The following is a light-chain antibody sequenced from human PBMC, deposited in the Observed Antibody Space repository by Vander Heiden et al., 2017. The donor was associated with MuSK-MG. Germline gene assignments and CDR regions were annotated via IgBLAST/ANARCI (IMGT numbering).Light chain of an antibody. CDR3: QQYDSTPEVT. J-gene: IGKJ4*01. CDR2: WAS. Sequence: DIVMTQSPDSLTVSLGERATINCKSSQSILYSSNNKNYLAWYQQKPGQPPKLLIYWASTRESGVPDRFSGSGSGTDFTLTISSRQAEDVAVYYCQQYDSTPEVTFGGGTKVELK. V-gene: IGKV4-1*01. CDR1: QSILYSSNNKNY.